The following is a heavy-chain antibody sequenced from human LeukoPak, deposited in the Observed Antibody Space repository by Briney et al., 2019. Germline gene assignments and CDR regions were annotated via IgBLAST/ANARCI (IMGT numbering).Heavy chain of an antibody. CDR1: GFTFSSYS. CDR2: ISSSSSTI. D-gene: IGHD3-3*01. Sequence: AGGSLRLSCAASGFTFSSYSMNWVRQAPGKGLEWVSYISSSSSTIYYADSVKGRFTISRDNAKNSLYLQMNSLRAEDTAVYYCARTNYDFWSGYASVWGQGTLATVSS. CDR3: ARTNYDFWSGYASV. J-gene: IGHJ4*02. V-gene: IGHV3-48*01.